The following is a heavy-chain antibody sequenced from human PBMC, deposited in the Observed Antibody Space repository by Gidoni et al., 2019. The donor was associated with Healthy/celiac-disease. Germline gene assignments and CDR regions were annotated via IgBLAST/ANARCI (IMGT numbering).Heavy chain of an antibody. Sequence: EVQLLESGGGLVQPGGSLRLSCAASGFTFSSYAMSWVRQAPGKGLEWVSAISGSGGSTDYADSVKGRFTISRDNSKNTLYLQMNSLRAEDTAVYYCAKDIAAAGRGKSFQHWGQGTLVTVSS. J-gene: IGHJ1*01. CDR3: AKDIAAAGRGKSFQH. D-gene: IGHD6-13*01. CDR1: GFTFSSYA. V-gene: IGHV3-23*01. CDR2: ISGSGGST.